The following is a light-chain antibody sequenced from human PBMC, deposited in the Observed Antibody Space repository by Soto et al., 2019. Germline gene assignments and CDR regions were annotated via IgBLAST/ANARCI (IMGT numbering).Light chain of an antibody. CDR2: RSN. V-gene: IGLV1-47*01. CDR1: ISNIGSNY. CDR3: AAWEDSLSGVV. Sequence: QSVLTKPPSASGTPGQRVTISCSGSISNIGSNYVYWYQQLPGTAPKLLMYRSNQRPSGVPDRFSGAKSGTSASLAISGLRSEDEADYHCAAWEDSLSGVVFGGGTKLTVL. J-gene: IGLJ2*01.